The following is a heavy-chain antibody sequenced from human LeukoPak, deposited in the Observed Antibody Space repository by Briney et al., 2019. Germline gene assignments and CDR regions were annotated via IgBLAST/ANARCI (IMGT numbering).Heavy chain of an antibody. Sequence: TSETLSLTCAVSGGSISSSNWWSWVRQPPGKGLEWIGEIYHSGSTNYNPSLKSRVTISVDKSKNQFSLKLSSVTAADTAVYYCARHGGRYSNYGDATDWFDPWGQGTLVTVSS. CDR1: GGSISSSNW. J-gene: IGHJ5*02. CDR3: ARHGGRYSNYGDATDWFDP. V-gene: IGHV4-4*02. D-gene: IGHD4-11*01. CDR2: IYHSGST.